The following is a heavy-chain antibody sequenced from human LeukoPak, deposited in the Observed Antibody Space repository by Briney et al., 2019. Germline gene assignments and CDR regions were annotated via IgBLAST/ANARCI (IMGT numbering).Heavy chain of an antibody. CDR3: ARHGSPYCSGGSRYSGSYFQH. D-gene: IGHD2-15*01. Sequence: SETLSLTCAVYGGTFSGYYWSWIRQPPGKGLEWIGEINHSGSTNYNPSLKSRVTISVDTSKNQFSLKLNSVTAADTAVYYCARHGSPYCSGGSRYSGSYFQHWGQGTLVTVSS. J-gene: IGHJ1*01. CDR2: INHSGST. V-gene: IGHV4-34*01. CDR1: GGTFSGYY.